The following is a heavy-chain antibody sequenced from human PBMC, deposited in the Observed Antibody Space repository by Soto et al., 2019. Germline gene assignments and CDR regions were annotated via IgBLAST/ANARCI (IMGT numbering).Heavy chain of an antibody. CDR2: INHSRSS. Sequence: PSETLSLTCAVYGASFSGYYWSWIRQPQGKGVEWNGEINHSRSSHFDTALQSRVTISVDTSKNQFFMKLSSVTAAVMAVYYCASCPQMWYALYSGMDAWGQGSTLTVSS. J-gene: IGHJ6*02. D-gene: IGHD2-8*01. CDR1: GASFSGYY. CDR3: ASCPQMWYALYSGMDA. V-gene: IGHV4-34*01.